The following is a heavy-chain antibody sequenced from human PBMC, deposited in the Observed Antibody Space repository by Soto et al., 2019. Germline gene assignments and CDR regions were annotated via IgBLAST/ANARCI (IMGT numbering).Heavy chain of an antibody. CDR1: GDFLDDSRW. Sequence: QVLLQESGPGLVSPSGILSLTCTVSGDFLDDSRWWSWFRQPPGKGLEWIGEINHTGITNYIPSLKGRVTMSVDNNNNHVSLDVYSVTAAETVGYYCWSGAHYIWNGWGQGTLVSVSS. J-gene: IGHJ4*02. V-gene: IGHV4-4*02. D-gene: IGHD3-9*01. CDR3: WSGAHYIWNG. CDR2: INHTGIT.